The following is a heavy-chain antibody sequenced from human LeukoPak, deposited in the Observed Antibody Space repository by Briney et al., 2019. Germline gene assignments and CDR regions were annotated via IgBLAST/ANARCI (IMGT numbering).Heavy chain of an antibody. J-gene: IGHJ4*02. D-gene: IGHD6-25*01. V-gene: IGHV4-59*08. CDR2: IYYSGST. Sequence: PSETLSLTCTVSGGSISSYYWSWIRQPPGKGLEWIGTIYYSGSTNYNPSLKSRVTISVDTSENQFSLRLSSVTATDTAVYYCVRRGQRLNPGLYYFDYWGQGTLVTVSS. CDR3: VRRGQRLNPGLYYFDY. CDR1: GGSISSYY.